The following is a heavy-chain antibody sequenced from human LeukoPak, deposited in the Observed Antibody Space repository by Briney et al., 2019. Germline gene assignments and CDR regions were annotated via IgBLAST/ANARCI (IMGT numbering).Heavy chain of an antibody. Sequence: PSETLSLTCAVYGGSFSGYYWSWIRQPPGKGLEWIGEINHSGSTNYNPSLKSRVTISVDTSKNQFSLKLSSVTAADTAVYYCARASGLYSSSARGWFDPWGQGTLVTVSS. J-gene: IGHJ5*02. CDR3: ARASGLYSSSARGWFDP. CDR1: GGSFSGYY. D-gene: IGHD6-13*01. V-gene: IGHV4-34*01. CDR2: INHSGST.